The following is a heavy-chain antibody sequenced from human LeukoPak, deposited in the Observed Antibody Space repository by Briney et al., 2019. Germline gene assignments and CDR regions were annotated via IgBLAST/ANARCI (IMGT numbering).Heavy chain of an antibody. CDR1: GGSFSSYY. J-gene: IGHJ4*02. Sequence: SETLSLTCAVYGGSFSSYYWSWIRQPPGKGLEWIGEINHSGSTNYNPSLKSRVTISVDTSKNQFSLKLSTVTAADTAVYYCARVSLYYDILTGYYKLSYFDYWGQGTLVTVSS. D-gene: IGHD3-9*01. V-gene: IGHV4-34*01. CDR3: ARVSLYYDILTGYYKLSYFDY. CDR2: INHSGST.